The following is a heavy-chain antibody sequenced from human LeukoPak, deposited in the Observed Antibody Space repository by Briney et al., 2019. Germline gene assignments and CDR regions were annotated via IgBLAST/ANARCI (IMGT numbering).Heavy chain of an antibody. CDR1: GYSFTRNW. Sequence: GESLKISCKGSGYSFTRNWIGWVRQMPGKGLEWMGIIYPGDSDTKYSPSFQGQVIISADKSIITAYLQWSSLKASDTAIYYCARLGSVTGSLDYWGQGTLVTVSS. CDR2: IYPGDSDT. J-gene: IGHJ4*02. D-gene: IGHD2-15*01. CDR3: ARLGSVTGSLDY. V-gene: IGHV5-51*01.